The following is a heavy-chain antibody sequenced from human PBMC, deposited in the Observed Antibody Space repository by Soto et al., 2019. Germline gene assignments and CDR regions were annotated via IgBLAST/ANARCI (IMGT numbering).Heavy chain of an antibody. V-gene: IGHV3-23*01. CDR2: ISSSGSST. CDR3: VISPQPRIVAPGTRDFVK. Sequence: HPGGSLRLSCAASGFTFSGYAMSWVRQAPGKGLEWVSAISSSGSSTYYAESVKGRFTISRDNSKNTLYLQMNSLRAEDTAVYYRVISPQPRIVAPGTRDFVKWGKGTLVT. CDR1: GFTFSGYA. J-gene: IGHJ4*02. D-gene: IGHD6-13*01.